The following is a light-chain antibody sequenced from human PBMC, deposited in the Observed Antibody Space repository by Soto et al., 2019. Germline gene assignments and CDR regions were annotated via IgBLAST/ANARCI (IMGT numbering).Light chain of an antibody. V-gene: IGLV3-21*04. CDR2: YDS. CDR3: QVWDSSSDHLYV. CDR1: NIGSKS. J-gene: IGLJ1*01. Sequence: SYELTQPPSVSVAPGKTARITCGGNNIGSKSVHWYQQKPGQAPVLVIYYDSDRPSGIPERFSGSNSVNTATLTISRVEAGDEADYYCQVWDSSSDHLYVFGTGTKLTVL.